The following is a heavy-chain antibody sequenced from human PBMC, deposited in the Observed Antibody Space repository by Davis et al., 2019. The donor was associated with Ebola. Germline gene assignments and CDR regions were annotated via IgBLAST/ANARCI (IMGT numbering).Heavy chain of an antibody. V-gene: IGHV4-59*01. CDR3: ARDGGIAAPPDY. Sequence: MPSETLSLTCTVSGGSISSYYWSWIRQPPGKGLEWIGYIYYSGSTNYNPSLKSRVTISVDTSKNQFSVKLSSVTAADTAVYYCARDGGIAAPPDYWGQGTLVTVSS. D-gene: IGHD6-13*01. J-gene: IGHJ4*02. CDR2: IYYSGST. CDR1: GGSISSYY.